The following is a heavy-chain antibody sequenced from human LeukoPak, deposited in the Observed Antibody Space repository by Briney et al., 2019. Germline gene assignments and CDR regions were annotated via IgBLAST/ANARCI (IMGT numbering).Heavy chain of an antibody. V-gene: IGHV3-74*01. CDR1: GFTFSYYW. CDR2: ISSDGTST. CDR3: ARDDSNGVDY. D-gene: IGHD6-19*01. Sequence: GGSLRLSCAASGFTFSYYWMVWVRQAPGKGLVSVSRISSDGTSTTYADSVKGQFTVSRDNAKNTLYLQMNSLRADDTAVYYCARDDSNGVDYWGQGTLVTVSS. J-gene: IGHJ4*02.